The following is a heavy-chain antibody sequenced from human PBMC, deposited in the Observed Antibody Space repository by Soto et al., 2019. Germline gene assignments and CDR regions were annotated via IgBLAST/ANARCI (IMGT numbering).Heavy chain of an antibody. CDR3: EKDHGGTVYWYFDL. Sequence: EVQLVESGGGLVQPGGSLRLSCAASGFTCSSYSMNWVRQAPGKGLVWVSYISSSSSTIYYADSVKGRFTITRDNAKNSTYLQMNSQRAAHTAVYYGEKDHGGTVYWYFDLWGGVPLVTVSP. CDR2: ISSSSSTI. CDR1: GFTCSSYS. V-gene: IGHV3-48*01. J-gene: IGHJ2*01. D-gene: IGHD3-10*01.